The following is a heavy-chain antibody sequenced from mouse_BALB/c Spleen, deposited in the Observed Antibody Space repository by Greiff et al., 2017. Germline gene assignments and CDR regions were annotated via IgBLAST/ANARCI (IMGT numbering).Heavy chain of an antibody. J-gene: IGHJ2*01. Sequence: DVHLVESGGGLVQPGGSRKLSCAASGFTFSSFGMHWVRQAPEKGLEWVAYISSGSSTIYYADTVKGRFTISRDNPKNTLFLQMTSLRSEDTAMYYCARSDGSSSDYWGQGTTLTVSS. CDR3: ARSDGSSSDY. V-gene: IGHV5-17*02. D-gene: IGHD1-1*01. CDR1: GFTFSSFG. CDR2: ISSGSSTI.